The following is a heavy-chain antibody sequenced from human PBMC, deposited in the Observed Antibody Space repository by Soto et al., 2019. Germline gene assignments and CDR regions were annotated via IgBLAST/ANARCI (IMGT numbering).Heavy chain of an antibody. V-gene: IGHV3-23*01. D-gene: IGHD2-21*01. J-gene: IGHJ4*02. CDR1: GFTFSSYA. CDR2: FSGGRDTT. CDR3: AKATSATCTGSICYSFDY. Sequence: VQLLESGGGLVQPGGSLRLSCVASGFTFSSYAMSWVRQAPGQRLEWVATFSGGRDTTSHADSVKGRFTVSRDSSKNTLSLQINSLRPEDTALYYCAKATSATCTGSICYSFDYWGQGTLVTVSS.